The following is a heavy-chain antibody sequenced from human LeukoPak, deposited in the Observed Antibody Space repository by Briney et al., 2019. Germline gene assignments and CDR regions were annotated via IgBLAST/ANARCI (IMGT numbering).Heavy chain of an antibody. Sequence: PGGSLRLSCAASGFTFSSYAMSWVRQAPGKGLEWVSAISGSGGSTYYADSVKGRFTISRDNSKNTLYLQMNSLRAEDTAVYYCAKDLQGRTWFGELYRPLYYYGMDVWGQGTTVTVSS. J-gene: IGHJ6*02. V-gene: IGHV3-23*01. CDR1: GFTFSSYA. CDR2: ISGSGGST. CDR3: AKDLQGRTWFGELYRPLYYYGMDV. D-gene: IGHD3-10*01.